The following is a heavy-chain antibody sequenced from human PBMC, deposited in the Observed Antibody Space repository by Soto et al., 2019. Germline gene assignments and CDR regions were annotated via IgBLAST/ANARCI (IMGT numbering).Heavy chain of an antibody. Sequence: QVQLVQSGAEVKKPGASVKVSCKASGYTFTSYDINWVRQATGQGLEWMGWMNPNSGNTGYAQKFQGRVTMTRNTSISTAYMERSSLRSEDKAVYYCASLPWANYYYYGMDVWGQGTTVTVSS. J-gene: IGHJ6*02. CDR1: GYTFTSYD. CDR3: ASLPWANYYYYGMDV. V-gene: IGHV1-8*01. CDR2: MNPNSGNT. D-gene: IGHD7-27*01.